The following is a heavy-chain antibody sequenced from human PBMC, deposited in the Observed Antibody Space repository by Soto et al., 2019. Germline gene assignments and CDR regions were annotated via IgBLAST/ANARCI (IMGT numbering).Heavy chain of an antibody. V-gene: IGHV3-30*18. CDR1: GFTFSSYG. Sequence: PGGSLSLSCAASGFTFSSYGMHWVRQAPGKGLEWVAVISYDGSNKYYADAVKGRFTISRDNSKNTLYLDMNSLSAEDSAVYFCAKGVVREPAYFDYWGQGTLVTVSS. CDR2: ISYDGSNK. J-gene: IGHJ4*02. CDR3: AKGVVREPAYFDY. D-gene: IGHD3-10*01.